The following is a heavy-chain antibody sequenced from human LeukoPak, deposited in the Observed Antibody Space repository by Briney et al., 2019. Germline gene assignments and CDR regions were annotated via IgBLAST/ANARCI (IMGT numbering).Heavy chain of an antibody. Sequence: GGSLRLSCAATGFMFSSYSMNWVRQAPGKGLEWVSYISSSSTTIHYADSVKGRFTISRDNAKNSLYLQMNSLRDEDTAVYYCASTGNLDYWGQGTLVTVSS. V-gene: IGHV3-48*02. CDR1: GFMFSSYS. CDR2: ISSSSTTI. J-gene: IGHJ4*02. CDR3: ASTGNLDY.